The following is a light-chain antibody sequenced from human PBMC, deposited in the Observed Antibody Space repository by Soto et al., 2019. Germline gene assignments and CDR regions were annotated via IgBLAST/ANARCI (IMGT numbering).Light chain of an antibody. CDR1: QSVRSNY. V-gene: IGKV3-20*01. CDR2: GAS. Sequence: EIVLTQSPGTLSLSPGERATLSCRASQSVRSNYLAWYQQKPGQAPRLLIYGASSRATGIPDRFSGSGSGTDFTLTISRLEPEYFAVYYCQQYGSSRTFGQGTKVEIK. CDR3: QQYGSSRT. J-gene: IGKJ1*01.